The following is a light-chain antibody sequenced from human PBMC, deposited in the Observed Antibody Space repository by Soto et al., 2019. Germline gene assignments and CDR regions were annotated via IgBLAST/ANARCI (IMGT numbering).Light chain of an antibody. CDR2: KTS. J-gene: IGKJ1*01. V-gene: IGKV1-5*03. CDR3: QHWHDSSWT. Sequence: DIHMTQSPSTLSASVGDRVTITCRASQSISIWLAWYQQKPGKAPNLLIYKTSSLETGVPSRFSGSGSGTAFTLTLPSLHPDDFATYYRQHWHDSSWTFGQGTKVEVK. CDR1: QSISIW.